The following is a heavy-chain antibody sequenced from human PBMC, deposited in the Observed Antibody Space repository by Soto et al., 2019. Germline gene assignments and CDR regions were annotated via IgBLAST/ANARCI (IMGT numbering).Heavy chain of an antibody. Sequence: ASVKVSCKASGGTFSSYAISWVRQAPGQGLEWMGWISAYNGNTNYAQKLQGRVTMTTDTSTSTAYMELRSLRSDDTAVYYCARPIRGVWELYDYWGQGTLVTVSS. V-gene: IGHV1-18*01. CDR1: GGTFSSYA. CDR3: ARPIRGVWELYDY. CDR2: ISAYNGNT. J-gene: IGHJ4*02. D-gene: IGHD1-26*01.